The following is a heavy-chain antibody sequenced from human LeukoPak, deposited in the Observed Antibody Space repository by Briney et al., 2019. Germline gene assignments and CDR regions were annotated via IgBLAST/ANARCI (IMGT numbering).Heavy chain of an antibody. CDR3: ARDGSGWYGFDY. CDR2: IYSGGST. CDR1: GFTVSSNY. Sequence: GGSLRLSCAASGFTVSSNYMSWVRQAPGKGLEWVSVIYSGGSTYYADSVKGRFTISRDNSKNTLYPQMNSLRAEDTAVYYCARDGSGWYGFDYWDQATLVTVSS. D-gene: IGHD6-13*01. J-gene: IGHJ4*02. V-gene: IGHV3-66*01.